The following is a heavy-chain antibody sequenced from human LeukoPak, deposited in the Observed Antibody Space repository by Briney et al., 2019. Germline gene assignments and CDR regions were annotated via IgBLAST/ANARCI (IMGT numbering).Heavy chain of an antibody. V-gene: IGHV4-59*11. CDR2: IYYSGST. Sequence: SETLSLTCTVSGGSISSHYWSWIRQPPGKGLEWIGYIYYSGSTNYNPSLKSRVTISVDTSKNQFSLKLSSVTAADTAVYYRARQSGSYYVAIFYYWGQGTLVTVSS. J-gene: IGHJ4*02. D-gene: IGHD1-26*01. CDR1: GGSISSHY. CDR3: ARQSGSYYVAIFYY.